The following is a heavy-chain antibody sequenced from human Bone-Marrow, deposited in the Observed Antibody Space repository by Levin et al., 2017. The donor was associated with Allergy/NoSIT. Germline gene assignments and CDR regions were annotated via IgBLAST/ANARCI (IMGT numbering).Heavy chain of an antibody. J-gene: IGHJ4*02. V-gene: IGHV1-18*01. D-gene: IGHD3-10*01. Sequence: ASVKVSCKASGYTFSSFGISWVRQAPGQGLEWMGWISTYNGDTKYAQKFQGRVTISTDTSTPTAYMDLRGLKSDDTAVYYCARGLTHYFNSGSYYLDYWGQGTLVTVSS. CDR1: GYTFSSFG. CDR2: ISTYNGDT. CDR3: ARGLTHYFNSGSYYLDY.